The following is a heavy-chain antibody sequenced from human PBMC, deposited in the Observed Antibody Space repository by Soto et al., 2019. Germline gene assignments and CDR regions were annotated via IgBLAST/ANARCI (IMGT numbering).Heavy chain of an antibody. Sequence: QVQLVQSGAEVKKPGSSVKVSCKASGGTFSSYAISWVRQAPGQGLEWMGGIIPIFGTANYAQKFQGRVTITGDESTRTAYLELSSLRSEDTAVYYCARVPYYGDYGDAFDIWGQGTMVTVSS. CDR3: ARVPYYGDYGDAFDI. D-gene: IGHD4-17*01. CDR1: GGTFSSYA. V-gene: IGHV1-69*12. J-gene: IGHJ3*02. CDR2: IIPIFGTA.